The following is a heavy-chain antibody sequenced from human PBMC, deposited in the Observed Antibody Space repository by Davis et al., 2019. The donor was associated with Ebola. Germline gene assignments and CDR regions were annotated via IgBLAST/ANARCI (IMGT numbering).Heavy chain of an antibody. V-gene: IGHV3-48*04. J-gene: IGHJ4*02. CDR2: ISSSGSTI. Sequence: GESLKISCAASGFTFSSYSMNWVRQAPGKGLEWVSSISSSGSTIYYADSVKGRFTISRDNAKNSLYLQMNSLRAEDTAVYYCARDQTFGLRTPYWGQGTLVTVSS. CDR3: ARDQTFGLRTPY. CDR1: GFTFSSYS. D-gene: IGHD3-10*01.